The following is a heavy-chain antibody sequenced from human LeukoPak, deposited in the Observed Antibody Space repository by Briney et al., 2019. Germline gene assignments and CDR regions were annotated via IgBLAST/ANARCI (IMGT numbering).Heavy chain of an antibody. D-gene: IGHD6-13*01. CDR2: INPSGGST. Sequence: ASVKVSCKASGYTFTSYYMHWVRQAPGQGLEWMGIINPSGGSTSYAQKLQGRVTMTRDTSTSTVYMELSSLRSEDTAVYYCARAAPGIAAAGTFPDYWGQGTLVTVSS. J-gene: IGHJ4*02. CDR1: GYTFTSYY. V-gene: IGHV1-46*01. CDR3: ARAAPGIAAAGTFPDY.